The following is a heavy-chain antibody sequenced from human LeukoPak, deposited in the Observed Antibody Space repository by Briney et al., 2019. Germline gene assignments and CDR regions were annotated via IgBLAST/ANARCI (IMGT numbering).Heavy chain of an antibody. CDR1: GFTFSDYH. D-gene: IGHD6-19*01. CDR2: ISSSGSTI. CDR3: ARGGWYYYNNIDY. Sequence: PGGSLRLSCAASGFTFSDYHMSWIRQAPGKGLEWVSYISSSGSTIYYADSVKGRFTISRDNAKNSLYLQMSSLRAEDTAVYYCARGGWYYYNNIDYWGQGTLVTVSS. V-gene: IGHV3-11*01. J-gene: IGHJ4*02.